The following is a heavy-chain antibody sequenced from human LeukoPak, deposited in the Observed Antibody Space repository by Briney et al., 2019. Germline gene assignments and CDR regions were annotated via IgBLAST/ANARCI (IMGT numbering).Heavy chain of an antibody. CDR3: ARDTYPKYYYDSSGYSGEIDI. CDR1: GGSFSGYY. CDR2: IDHSGST. D-gene: IGHD3-22*01. J-gene: IGHJ3*02. Sequence: SETLSLTCTVFGGSFSGYYWSWIRQPPGKGLEWIGEIDHSGSTNYNPSLKSRVTISVDTSKNQFSLKLSSVTAADTAVYYCARDTYPKYYYDSSGYSGEIDIWGQGTMVTVSS. V-gene: IGHV4-34*01.